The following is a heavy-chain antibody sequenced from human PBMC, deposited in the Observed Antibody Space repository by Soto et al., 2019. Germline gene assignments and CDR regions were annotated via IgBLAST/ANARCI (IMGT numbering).Heavy chain of an antibody. V-gene: IGHV3-9*01. D-gene: IGHD3-22*01. J-gene: IGHJ4*02. Sequence: EVQLVESGGGLVQPGRSLRLSCAASGFTFDDYAMHWVRQAPGKGLEWVSGISWNSGSIGYADSVKGRFTITRDNHKYSLYLQMNSLRAEDTALYYCAKAQIAPTYYYDSSGYSLGFDYWGQGTLVTVSS. CDR3: AKAQIAPTYYYDSSGYSLGFDY. CDR2: ISWNSGSI. CDR1: GFTFDDYA.